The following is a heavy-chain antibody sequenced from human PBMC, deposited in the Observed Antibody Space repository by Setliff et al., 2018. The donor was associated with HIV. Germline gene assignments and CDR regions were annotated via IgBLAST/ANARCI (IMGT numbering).Heavy chain of an antibody. Sequence: PSETLSLTCTVSDDSISSNYWSWIRQSAGKGLEWVGRIYTGGRTNYNPSLKGRVTMSVDTSKNQFSLNLGSVTAADTAVYYCARDRMPMASWVPDKWGQGTLVTVSS. CDR2: IYTGGRT. J-gene: IGHJ4*02. V-gene: IGHV4-4*07. D-gene: IGHD2-2*01. CDR1: DDSISSNY. CDR3: ARDRMPMASWVPDK.